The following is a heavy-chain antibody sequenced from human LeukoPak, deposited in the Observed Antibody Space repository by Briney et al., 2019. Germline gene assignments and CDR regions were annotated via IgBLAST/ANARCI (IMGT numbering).Heavy chain of an antibody. J-gene: IGHJ4*02. D-gene: IGHD3-22*01. CDR1: GFTFGDYA. Sequence: GGSLRLSCTASGFTFGDYAMSWVRQAPGKGLEWVGFIRSKAYGGTTEYAASVKGRFTISRDDSKSIAYLQMNSLKTEDTAVYYCTRGHYYDSSGYYRWGQGTLVTVSS. CDR3: TRGHYYDSSGYYR. CDR2: IRSKAYGGTT. V-gene: IGHV3-49*04.